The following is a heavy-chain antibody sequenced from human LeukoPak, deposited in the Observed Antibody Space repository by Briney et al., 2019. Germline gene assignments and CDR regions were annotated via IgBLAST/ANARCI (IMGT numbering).Heavy chain of an antibody. CDR1: GFTFSNYG. V-gene: IGHV3-49*04. J-gene: IGHJ4*02. Sequence: GGSLRLSCSASGFTFSNYGMSWVRQAPGKGLEWVGFIRSKAYGGTTEYAASVKGRFTISRDDSKSIAYLQMNSLKTEDTAVYYCTRGGVYSSSDYWGQGTLVTVSS. CDR2: IRSKAYGGTT. D-gene: IGHD6-6*01. CDR3: TRGGVYSSSDY.